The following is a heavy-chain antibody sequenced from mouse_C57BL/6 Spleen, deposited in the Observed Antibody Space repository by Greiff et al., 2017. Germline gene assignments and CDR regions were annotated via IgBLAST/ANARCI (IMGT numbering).Heavy chain of an antibody. CDR3: AINYDYDGGWYFDV. CDR1: GYTFTSYW. D-gene: IGHD2-4*01. J-gene: IGHJ1*03. CDR2: IHPSDSDT. V-gene: IGHV1-74*01. Sequence: QVQLQQPGAELVKPGASVKVSCKASGYTFTSYWMHWVKQRPGQGLEWIGRIHPSDSDTNYNQKFKGKATLTVDKSSSTAYMQLSSLTSEDSAVYYCAINYDYDGGWYFDVWGTGTTVTVSS.